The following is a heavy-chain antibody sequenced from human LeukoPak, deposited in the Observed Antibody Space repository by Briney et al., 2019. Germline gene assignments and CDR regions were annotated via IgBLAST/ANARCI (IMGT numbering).Heavy chain of an antibody. CDR1: GGSISSSSYY. V-gene: IGHV4-39*07. CDR2: INHSGST. CDR3: ARGRMVREIDY. J-gene: IGHJ4*02. D-gene: IGHD3-10*01. Sequence: SETLSLTCTVSGGSISSSSYYWGWIRQPPGKGLEWIGEINHSGSTNYNPSLKSRVTISVDTSKNQFSLKLSSVTAADTAVYYCARGRMVREIDYWGQGTLVTVSS.